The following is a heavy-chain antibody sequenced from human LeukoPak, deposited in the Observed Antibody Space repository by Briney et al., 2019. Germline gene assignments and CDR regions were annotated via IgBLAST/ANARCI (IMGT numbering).Heavy chain of an antibody. J-gene: IGHJ4*02. D-gene: IGHD1-26*01. V-gene: IGHV5-51*01. Sequence: GESLKISCKGSGYSFTNYWIGWVRQVPGKGLEWMGIIYPDDSDTRYSPSFQGQVTISADKSISTAYLQWSSLKASDTAMYYCARLDTSGSYPFDYWGQGTLVTVSS. CDR1: GYSFTNYW. CDR2: IYPDDSDT. CDR3: ARLDTSGSYPFDY.